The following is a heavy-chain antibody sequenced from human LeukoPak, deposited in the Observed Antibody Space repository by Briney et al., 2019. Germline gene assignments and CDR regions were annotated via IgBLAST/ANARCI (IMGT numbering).Heavy chain of an antibody. CDR2: IYYSGST. V-gene: IGHV4-59*08. D-gene: IGHD3-16*01. J-gene: IGHJ4*02. CDR3: ARYRLREKIFDY. CDR1: GGSISSYY. Sequence: SETLSLTCTVSGGSISSYYWSWIRQPPGKGLEWIGYIYYSGSTNYNPSLKSRVTISVDTSKNQFSLKLSSVTAADTAVYYCARYRLREKIFDYWGQGTLVTVSS.